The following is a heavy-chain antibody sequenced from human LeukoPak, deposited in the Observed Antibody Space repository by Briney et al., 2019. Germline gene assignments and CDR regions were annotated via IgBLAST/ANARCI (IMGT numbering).Heavy chain of an antibody. V-gene: IGHV4-59*08. Sequence: SETLSLTCTVSGDSIDSYYWSWIRQPPGEGLQWIGYVFYSGPTNYNPSLKSRVTISVDTSKNQFSLKLSSVTAADTAVYYCARADTADYYYYYMDVWGKGTTVTVSS. CDR1: GDSIDSYY. D-gene: IGHD5-18*01. J-gene: IGHJ6*03. CDR3: ARADTADYYYYYMDV. CDR2: VFYSGPT.